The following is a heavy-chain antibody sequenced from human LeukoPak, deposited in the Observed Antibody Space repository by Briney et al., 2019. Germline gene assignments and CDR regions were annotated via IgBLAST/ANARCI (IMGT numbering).Heavy chain of an antibody. Sequence: GGSLRLSCAASGFPFTDYYMSWIRQAPGKGLEWISYISHSVGTFYYADSVKGRFTISRDNANDSLFLQMNSLRVDDTAVYYCARHVGGFCDSTTCYGDAFDIWGRGTMVTVSS. CDR2: ISHSVGTF. CDR1: GFPFTDYY. V-gene: IGHV3-11*01. J-gene: IGHJ3*02. CDR3: ARHVGGFCDSTTCYGDAFDI. D-gene: IGHD2-2*01.